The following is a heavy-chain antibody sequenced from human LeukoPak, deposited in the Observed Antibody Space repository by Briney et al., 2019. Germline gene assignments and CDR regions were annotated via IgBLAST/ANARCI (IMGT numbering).Heavy chain of an antibody. CDR3: ARDDSSGYYDY. V-gene: IGHV4-30-2*01. J-gene: IGHJ4*02. CDR1: GGSISSGGYY. CDR2: IYHSGST. D-gene: IGHD3-22*01. Sequence: PSETLSLTCTVSGGSISSGGYYWSWIRQPPGKGLEWIGYIYHSGSTYYNPSLKSRVTISVDRSKNQFSLKLSSVTAADTAVYYCARDDSSGYYDYWGQGTLVTVSS.